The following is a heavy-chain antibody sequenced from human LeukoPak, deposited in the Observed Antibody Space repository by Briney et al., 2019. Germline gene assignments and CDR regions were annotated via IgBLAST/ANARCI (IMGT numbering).Heavy chain of an antibody. D-gene: IGHD2/OR15-2a*01. CDR2: MNPNSGNT. Sequence: ASVKVSCKASGYTFTSYDINWVRQATGQGLEWMGWMNPNSGNTGYAQKFQGRVTMTRNTSISTAYMELSSLRSEDTAVYYCARIPTRAKNYYYYYMDVWGKGTTVTVSS. V-gene: IGHV1-8*01. CDR3: ARIPTRAKNYYYYYMDV. CDR1: GYTFTSYD. J-gene: IGHJ6*03.